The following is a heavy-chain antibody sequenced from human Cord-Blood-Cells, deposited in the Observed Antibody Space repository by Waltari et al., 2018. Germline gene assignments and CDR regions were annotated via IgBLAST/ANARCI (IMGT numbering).Heavy chain of an antibody. CDR3: AKSKAAAGTPFDY. CDR2: ISGSGGST. V-gene: IGHV3-23*01. J-gene: IGHJ4*02. CDR1: GFTFSSYA. D-gene: IGHD6-13*01. Sequence: EVQLLESGGGLVQPGGSLRLSCAAPGFTFSSYAMSWVRQAPGKGLEWVSAISGSGGSTYYADSVKGRFTISRDNSKNTLYLQMNSLRAEDTAVYYCAKSKAAAGTPFDYWGQGTLVTVSS.